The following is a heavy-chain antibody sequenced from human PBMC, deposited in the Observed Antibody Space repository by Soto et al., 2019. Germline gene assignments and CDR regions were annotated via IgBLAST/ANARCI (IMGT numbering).Heavy chain of an antibody. Sequence: EVQLVESGGGLVQPGGSLRLSCAASGFTFSGRSMHWVRQAPGKGLVWVSGIDNAGTDSTYADSVKGRFTSSRDNAKNTLYLQMNSRRGEDTAVYYCARGWFGPEVWGKGATLTVSS. CDR2: IDNAGTDS. D-gene: IGHD3-10*01. V-gene: IGHV3-74*01. CDR1: GFTFSGRS. J-gene: IGHJ6*04. CDR3: ARGWFGPEV.